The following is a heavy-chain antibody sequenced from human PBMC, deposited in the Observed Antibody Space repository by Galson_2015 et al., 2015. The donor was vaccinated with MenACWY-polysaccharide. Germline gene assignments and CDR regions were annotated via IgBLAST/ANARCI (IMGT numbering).Heavy chain of an antibody. V-gene: IGHV1-18*01. D-gene: IGHD6-19*01. CDR1: GYTFTSYG. CDR2: ISAYNGNT. Sequence: CKASGYTFTSYGISWVRQAPGQGLEWMGWISAYNGNTNYAQKLQGRVTMTTDTSTSTAYMELRSLRSDDTAVYYCARSTEQWLVAYYWGQGTLVTVSS. CDR3: ARSTEQWLVAYY. J-gene: IGHJ4*02.